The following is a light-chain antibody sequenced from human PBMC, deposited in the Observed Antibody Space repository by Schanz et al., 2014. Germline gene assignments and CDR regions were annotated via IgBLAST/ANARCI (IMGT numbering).Light chain of an antibody. CDR3: SSYTSINTVV. CDR2: DVL. J-gene: IGLJ2*01. V-gene: IGLV2-11*01. CDR1: SRDIGGYNY. Sequence: QSALTQPRSVSGSPGQSVTISCSGTSRDIGGYNYVSWYQQYPGKGPKLVIYDVLKRPSGVPDRFSGSKSGNTASLTISGLQAEDEADYYCSSYTSINTVVFGGGTKVTV.